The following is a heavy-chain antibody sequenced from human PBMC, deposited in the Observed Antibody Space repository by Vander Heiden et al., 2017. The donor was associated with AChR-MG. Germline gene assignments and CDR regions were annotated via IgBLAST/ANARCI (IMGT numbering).Heavy chain of an antibody. D-gene: IGHD6-19*01. CDR3: AIGDEIAVAGS. J-gene: IGHJ5*02. CDR2: ISSSSSYI. Sequence: EVQLVESGGGLVKTGGSLRLSCAASGFTFSSYSMNWVRQAPGKGLEWVSSISSSSSYIYYADSVKGRFTISRDNAKNSLYLQLHSLRAEDTAVYYCAIGDEIAVAGSWGQGPLVTDSS. V-gene: IGHV3-21*01. CDR1: GFTFSSYS.